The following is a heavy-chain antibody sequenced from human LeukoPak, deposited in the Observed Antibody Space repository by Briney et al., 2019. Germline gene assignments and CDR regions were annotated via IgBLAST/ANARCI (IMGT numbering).Heavy chain of an antibody. CDR1: GLTFGNYG. V-gene: IGHV3-23*01. CDR2: IGGGGYTT. J-gene: IGHJ4*01. CDR3: AEVESSYCRI. Sequence: GGSLRLSCVASGLTFGNYGMNWVRQAPGKGLEWVSSIGGGGYTTYYADSVRGRFTISRDNSKNSMYLQMCSLRAEDTAIYYCAEVESSYCRIWGQGTLVTVSS. D-gene: IGHD3-10*01.